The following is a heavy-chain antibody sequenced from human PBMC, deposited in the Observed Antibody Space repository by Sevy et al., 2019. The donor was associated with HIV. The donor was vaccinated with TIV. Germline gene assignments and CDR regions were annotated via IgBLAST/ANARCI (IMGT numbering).Heavy chain of an antibody. D-gene: IGHD6-19*01. CDR2: IYYSGST. V-gene: IGHV4-59*01. Sequence: SETLSLTCTVSGGSISSYYWSWIRQPPGKGPEWIGYIYYSGSTNYNPSLKSRVTISVDTSKNQFSLKLSSVTAADTAVYYCARDPPSVAGTGVVAFDIWGQGTMVTVSS. J-gene: IGHJ3*02. CDR1: GGSISSYY. CDR3: ARDPPSVAGTGVVAFDI.